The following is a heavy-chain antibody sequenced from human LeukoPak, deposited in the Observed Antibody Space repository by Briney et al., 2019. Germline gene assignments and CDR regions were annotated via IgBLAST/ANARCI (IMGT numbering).Heavy chain of an antibody. D-gene: IGHD3-3*01. CDR3: ARDLNWSGYSGDY. V-gene: IGHV1-2*02. CDR2: INPNSGGT. CDR1: GYTFIDYY. J-gene: IGHJ4*02. Sequence: ASVKVSCKASGYTFIDYYMHWVRQAPGQGLEWMGWINPNSGGTNYAQKFQGRVTMTRDTSISTAYMELSRLRSDDTAVYYCARDLNWSGYSGDYWGQGTLVTVSS.